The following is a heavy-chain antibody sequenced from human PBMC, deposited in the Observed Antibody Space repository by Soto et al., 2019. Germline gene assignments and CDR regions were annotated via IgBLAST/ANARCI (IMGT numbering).Heavy chain of an antibody. D-gene: IGHD4-17*01. V-gene: IGHV3-13*01. CDR3: ARANGGLYYFDY. CDR1: GFTFSSYD. J-gene: IGHJ4*02. CDR2: IGTAGDT. Sequence: GGSLRLSCAASGFTFSSYDMHWVRQATGKGLEWVSAIGTAGDTYYPGSVKGRFTISRENAKNSLYLQINSLRAGDTAVYYCARANGGLYYFDYWGQGTLVTVSS.